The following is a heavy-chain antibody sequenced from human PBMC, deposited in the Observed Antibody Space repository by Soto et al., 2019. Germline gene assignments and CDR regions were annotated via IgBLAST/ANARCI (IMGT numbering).Heavy chain of an antibody. CDR2: VYWDDDK. CDR1: GFSLNTFGVG. V-gene: IGHV2-5*02. CDR3: ARRLNLDAFDF. J-gene: IGHJ3*01. Sequence: QITLKESGPTLVKPTQTLTLTCTFSGFSLNTFGVGVGWIRQPPGKALECLGVVYWDDDKRYSPSLKTRLSITKDSSKNQTVLTMTNMAPMDTATYYCARRLNLDAFDFWGQGTMVAVSS.